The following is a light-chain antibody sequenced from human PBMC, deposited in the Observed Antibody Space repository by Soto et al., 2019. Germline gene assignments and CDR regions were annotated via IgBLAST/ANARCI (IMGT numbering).Light chain of an antibody. V-gene: IGKV1-8*01. J-gene: IGKJ2*01. CDR2: AAS. CDR3: QQYYSYPPT. Sequence: IRMTQSPSSLSASTGDRVTITCRASQGISSYLTWYQQKPGKAPKLLIYAASTLQSGVPSRFSGSGSGTDVTLTISCLQYEDFSTYYCQQYYSYPPTFGQGTKLEIK. CDR1: QGISSY.